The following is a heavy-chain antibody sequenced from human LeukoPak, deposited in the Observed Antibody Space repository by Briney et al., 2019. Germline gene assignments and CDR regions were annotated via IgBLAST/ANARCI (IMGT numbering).Heavy chain of an antibody. CDR2: IYSGGST. D-gene: IGHD6-6*01. J-gene: IGHJ4*02. V-gene: IGHV3-66*01. CDR3: ARGVEYSSSFDY. CDR1: GFPFRSYA. Sequence: GGSLRLSCAASGFPFRSYAMHWVRQAPGKGLEWVSVIYSGGSTYYADSVKGRFTISRDNSKNTLYLQMNSLRAEDTAVYYCARGVEYSSSFDYWGQGTLVTVSS.